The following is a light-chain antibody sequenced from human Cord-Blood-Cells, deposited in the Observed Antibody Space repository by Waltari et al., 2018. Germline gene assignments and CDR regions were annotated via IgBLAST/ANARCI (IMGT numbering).Light chain of an antibody. Sequence: QSALTQPASVSGSPGQSITISCTGTSSDVGGYNYVSWYQQHPGKAPKLMIYEVSNRPSGVVNHFSGSTSGNRASLTITGLQAEDEDDYYCSSYTSSSSLEVFGGGTKLTVL. CDR1: SSDVGGYNY. V-gene: IGLV2-14*01. CDR3: SSYTSSSSLEV. J-gene: IGLJ2*01. CDR2: EVS.